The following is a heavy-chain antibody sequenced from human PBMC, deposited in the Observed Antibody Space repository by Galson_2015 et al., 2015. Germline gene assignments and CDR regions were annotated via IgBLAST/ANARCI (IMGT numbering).Heavy chain of an antibody. V-gene: IGHV2-5*02. J-gene: IGHJ6*02. CDR2: IYWDDDK. Sequence: PALVKPTQPLTLTCTFSGFSLRSAGVGVGWIRQPPGQALEWLARIYWDDDKRYSPSLESRIAITKDTSTNQVVLTMTNVDPVDTATYYCARSGRYNYLDMDVWGQATTVTVSS. CDR3: ARSGRYNYLDMDV. CDR1: GFSLRSAGVG.